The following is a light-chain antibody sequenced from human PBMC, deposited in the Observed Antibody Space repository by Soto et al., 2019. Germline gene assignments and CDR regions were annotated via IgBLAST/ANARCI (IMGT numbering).Light chain of an antibody. Sequence: EIVMTQSPDTLSVSPGERATLSCRASQSVSSNLAWYQQKPGQAPRLLIYGASTRATGIPARFSGSGSGTEFTLTISSLQSEDFAVHYCQQYNNWPTWTLGQGTKVEIK. CDR3: QQYNNWPTWT. J-gene: IGKJ1*01. CDR2: GAS. V-gene: IGKV3-15*01. CDR1: QSVSSN.